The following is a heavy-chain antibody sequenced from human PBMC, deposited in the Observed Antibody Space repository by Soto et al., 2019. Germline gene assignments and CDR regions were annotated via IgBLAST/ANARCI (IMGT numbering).Heavy chain of an antibody. CDR2: INHSGST. Sequence: NPAETLSLTCAVYGGSFSGYYWSWIRQPPWKWLEWIGEINHSGSTNYNPSLKSRVTISVDTSKNQFSLKLSSVTAADTAVYYCARVNWNDVRLDYWGQGTLLTVSS. CDR1: GGSFSGYY. CDR3: ARVNWNDVRLDY. J-gene: IGHJ4*02. V-gene: IGHV4-34*01. D-gene: IGHD1-1*01.